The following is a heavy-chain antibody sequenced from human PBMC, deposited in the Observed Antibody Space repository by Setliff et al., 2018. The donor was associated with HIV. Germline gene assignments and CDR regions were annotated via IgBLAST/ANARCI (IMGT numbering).Heavy chain of an antibody. Sequence: SETLSLTCSVSGASITSHNWSWIRQAAGKGLEWIGRIYTRGNTNYNPSLRSRVTMSVDTSKNQFSLRLSSVTAADRAVYYCARGGGPDTNFDLWGQGTLVTVSS. J-gene: IGHJ4*02. CDR3: ARGGGPDTNFDL. CDR2: IYTRGNT. V-gene: IGHV4-4*07. D-gene: IGHD5-18*01. CDR1: GASITSHN.